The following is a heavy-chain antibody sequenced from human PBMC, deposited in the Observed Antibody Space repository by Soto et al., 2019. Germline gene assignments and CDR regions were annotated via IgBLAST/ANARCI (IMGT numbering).Heavy chain of an antibody. J-gene: IGHJ4*02. CDR3: AKHRWLRLLPDH. V-gene: IGHV3-23*01. Sequence: GGSLRLSCAASGFTFSSYAMSWVRQAPGKGLEWVSSISDSGGSTYYADSVKGRFTISRDNSKNTLYLQMDSLRDEDTAMYYCAKHRWLRLLPDHWGLGTLVTVSS. D-gene: IGHD5-12*01. CDR2: ISDSGGST. CDR1: GFTFSSYA.